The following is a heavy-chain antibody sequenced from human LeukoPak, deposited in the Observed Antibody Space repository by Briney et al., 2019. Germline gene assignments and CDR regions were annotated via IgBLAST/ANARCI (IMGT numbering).Heavy chain of an antibody. CDR1: GFTFSSYG. D-gene: IGHD3-22*01. CDR2: IWYDGSNK. J-gene: IGHJ5*02. Sequence: GGSLRLSCAASGFTFSSYGMHWVRQAPGKGLEWVAVIWYDGSNKYYADSVKGRFTISRDNSKNTLYLQMSSLRAEDTAVYYCARDGYLGAYNWFDPWGQGTLVTVSS. V-gene: IGHV3-33*01. CDR3: ARDGYLGAYNWFDP.